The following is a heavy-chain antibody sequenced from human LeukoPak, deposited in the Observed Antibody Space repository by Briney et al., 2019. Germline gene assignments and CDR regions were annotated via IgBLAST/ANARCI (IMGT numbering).Heavy chain of an antibody. J-gene: IGHJ3*02. CDR1: GYTFTSYG. D-gene: IGHD6-13*01. CDR3: ARDQGSSSWFGMEAFDI. CDR2: ISAYNGNT. V-gene: IGHV1-18*01. Sequence: GASVKVSCKASGYTFTSYGISWVRQAPGQGLEWMGWISAYNGNTNYAQKLQGRVTMTTDTSTSTAYMELRSLRSDDTAVYYCARDQGSSSWFGMEAFDIWGQGTMVTVSS.